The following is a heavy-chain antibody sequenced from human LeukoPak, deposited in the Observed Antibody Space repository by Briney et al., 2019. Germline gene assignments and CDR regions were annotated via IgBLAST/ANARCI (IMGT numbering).Heavy chain of an antibody. V-gene: IGHV3-15*07. Sequence: GGSLRLSCAASGFTFSYAWMNCVSQAPGKGLEWVGRVKSKTDDGTIDYAAPVKGRFIISRDDSKNTLYLQMNSLKSEDTAVYFCATERVYYDSSGIFDYWGQGTLVTVSS. CDR1: GFTFSYAW. CDR3: ATERVYYDSSGIFDY. J-gene: IGHJ4*02. CDR2: VKSKTDDGTI. D-gene: IGHD3-22*01.